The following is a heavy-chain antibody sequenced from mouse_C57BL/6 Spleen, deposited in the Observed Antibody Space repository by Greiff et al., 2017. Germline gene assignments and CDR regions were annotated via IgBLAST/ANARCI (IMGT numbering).Heavy chain of an antibody. CDR2: IHPDDGDT. J-gene: IGHJ3*01. CDR1: GFNITDYY. V-gene: IGHV14-1*01. CDR3: TTVHDGSSSRLAY. Sequence: DVQLQESGAELVRPGASVKLSCTASGFNITDYYMHWVKQRPEQGLEWIGRIHPDDGDTEYAQKFQGKATMTADTSSNTAYLQLSSLTSEDTAVYYCTTVHDGSSSRLAYWGQGTLVTVSA. D-gene: IGHD1-1*01.